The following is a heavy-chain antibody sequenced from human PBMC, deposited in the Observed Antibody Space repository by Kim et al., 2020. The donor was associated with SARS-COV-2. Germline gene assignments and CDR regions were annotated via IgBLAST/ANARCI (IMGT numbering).Heavy chain of an antibody. D-gene: IGHD1-1*01. J-gene: IGHJ3*02. CDR3: ARVWNVWDTFDI. CDR2: ISAYNGNT. Sequence: ASVKVSCKASGYTFTSYGISWVRQAPGQGLEWMGWISAYNGNTNYAQKLQGRVTMTTVTSTSTAYMELRSLRSDDTAVYYCARVWNVWDTFDIWGQGTMVTASS. CDR1: GYTFTSYG. V-gene: IGHV1-18*01.